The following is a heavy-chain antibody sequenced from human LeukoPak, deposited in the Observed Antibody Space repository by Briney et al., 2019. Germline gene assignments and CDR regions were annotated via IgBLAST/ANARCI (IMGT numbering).Heavy chain of an antibody. CDR1: GGTFSSYA. D-gene: IGHD1-7*01. CDR3: AREGEANWNYRSVWFDP. V-gene: IGHV1-69*05. Sequence: SVTVSCKASGGTFSSYAISWVRQAPGQGLEWMGGIIPIFGTANYAQKFQGRVTITTDESTSTAYMELSSLRSEDTAVYYCAREGEANWNYRSVWFDPWGQGTLVTVSS. J-gene: IGHJ5*02. CDR2: IIPIFGTA.